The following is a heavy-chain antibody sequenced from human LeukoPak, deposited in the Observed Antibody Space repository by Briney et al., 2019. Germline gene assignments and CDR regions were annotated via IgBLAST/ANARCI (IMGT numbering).Heavy chain of an antibody. V-gene: IGHV4-61*02. Sequence: PSETLSLTCIVSGGSINSGGYYWNWIRQPAGKGLEWIGRIYTSGSTNYNPSLKSRVTISVDTSKNQFSLKLSSVTAADTAVYYCARVFRIAAAAYYFDYWGQGTLVTVSS. D-gene: IGHD6-13*01. CDR2: IYTSGST. CDR3: ARVFRIAAAAYYFDY. J-gene: IGHJ4*02. CDR1: GGSINSGGYY.